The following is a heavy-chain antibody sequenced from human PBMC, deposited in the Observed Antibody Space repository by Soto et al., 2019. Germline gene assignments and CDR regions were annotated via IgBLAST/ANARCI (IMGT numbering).Heavy chain of an antibody. D-gene: IGHD6-13*01. J-gene: IGHJ5*02. CDR3: ARVRGSRWNQWVDP. Sequence: SETLSLTCAVSGYSISNVYYWGWIRQPPGKGLEWIGSIYHSGSTYYNPSLRGRVTISLDTSKNQFSLKLSSVTAADTAVYYCARVRGSRWNQWVDPWGQGTWVTVSS. V-gene: IGHV4-38-2*01. CDR1: GYSISNVYY. CDR2: IYHSGST.